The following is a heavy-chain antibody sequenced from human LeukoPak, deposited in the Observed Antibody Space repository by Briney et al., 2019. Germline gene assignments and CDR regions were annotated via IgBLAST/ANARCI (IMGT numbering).Heavy chain of an antibody. J-gene: IGHJ4*02. V-gene: IGHV1-8*02. CDR2: INPNSGNT. CDR3: ARESYDILTGYYD. D-gene: IGHD3-9*01. Sequence: GASVKVSCKASGYTFTGYYMHWVRQAPGQGLEWMGWINPNSGNTGYAQKFQDRVTMTRNTSISTAYMELSSLRSEDTAVYYCARESYDILTGYYDWGQGTLVTVSS. CDR1: GYTFTGYY.